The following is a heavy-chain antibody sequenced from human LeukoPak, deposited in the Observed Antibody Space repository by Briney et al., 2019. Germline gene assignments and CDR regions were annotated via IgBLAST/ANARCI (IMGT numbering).Heavy chain of an antibody. Sequence: SETLPLTCTVSGGSISSSSYYWGWIRQPPGKGLEWIGEIYHSGSTNYNPSLKSRVTISVDKSKNQFSLKLSSVTAADTAVYYCARALHIAGGYYDVKGIFDYWGQGTLATVSS. CDR1: GGSISSSSYY. J-gene: IGHJ4*02. D-gene: IGHD3-3*01. CDR2: IYHSGST. V-gene: IGHV4-39*07. CDR3: ARALHIAGGYYDVKGIFDY.